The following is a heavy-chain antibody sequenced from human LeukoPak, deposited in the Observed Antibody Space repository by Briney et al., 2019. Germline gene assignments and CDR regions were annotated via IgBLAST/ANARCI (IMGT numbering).Heavy chain of an antibody. CDR3: AKALYYYGSGSYSYYFDY. Sequence: QTGGSLRLSCAASGFTVSSNYMSWVRQAPGKGLEWVSAISGSGGSTYYADSVKGRFTISRDNSKNTLYLQMNSLRAEDTAVYYCAKALYYYGSGSYSYYFDYWGQGTLVTVSS. CDR2: ISGSGGST. D-gene: IGHD3-10*01. J-gene: IGHJ4*02. V-gene: IGHV3-23*01. CDR1: GFTVSSNY.